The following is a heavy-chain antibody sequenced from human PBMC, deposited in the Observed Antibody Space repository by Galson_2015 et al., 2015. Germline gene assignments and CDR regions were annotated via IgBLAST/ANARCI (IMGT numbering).Heavy chain of an antibody. Sequence: SVKVSCKATADTFRNYTITWVRQAPGQGPQWVGRISPSLGITNFAQKFQGRLTLTTDKSTRTAYLKLSSLRSEDSAIYYCSRDCAYSVGLNGFGIPLADGGQGTLVAVSS. V-gene: IGHV1-69*04. CDR3: SRDCAYSVGLNGFGIPLAD. J-gene: IGHJ4*02. D-gene: IGHD3-3*01. CDR2: ISPSLGIT. CDR1: ADTFRNYT.